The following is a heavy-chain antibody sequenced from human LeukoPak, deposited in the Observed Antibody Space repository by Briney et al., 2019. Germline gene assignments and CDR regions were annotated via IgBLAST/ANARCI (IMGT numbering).Heavy chain of an antibody. Sequence: SETLSLTCTVSGGSISSYYWSWIRLPPGKGLEWIGYIYYSGSTNYNPSLKSRVSISVDTSKNQFSLKLSSVTAADTAVYYCARESATGPYGMDVWGQGITVTVSS. CDR3: ARESATGPYGMDV. V-gene: IGHV4-59*01. CDR2: IYYSGST. CDR1: GGSISSYY. J-gene: IGHJ6*02. D-gene: IGHD7-27*01.